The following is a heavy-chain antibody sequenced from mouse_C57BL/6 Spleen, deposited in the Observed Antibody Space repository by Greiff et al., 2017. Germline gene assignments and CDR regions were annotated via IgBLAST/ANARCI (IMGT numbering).Heavy chain of an antibody. D-gene: IGHD1-1*01. CDR2: IYPGDGDT. CDR1: GYAFSSSW. V-gene: IGHV1-82*01. CDR3: ARCGSSYGYFDV. Sequence: QVQLQQSGPELVKPGASVKISCKASGYAFSSSWMNWVKQRPGKGLEWIGRIYPGDGDTNYNVKFKGKATLTADKSSSTAYMQLSSLTSEDSAVYFCARCGSSYGYFDVWGTGTTLTGSS. J-gene: IGHJ1*03.